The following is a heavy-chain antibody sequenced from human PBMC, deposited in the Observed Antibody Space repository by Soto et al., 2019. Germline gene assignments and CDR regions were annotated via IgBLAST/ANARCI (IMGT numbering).Heavy chain of an antibody. CDR3: ARDARGDFWSGYFYYYGMDV. CDR2: ISSSSSYI. Sequence: GGSLRLSCAASGFTFSSYSMNWVRQAPGKGLEWVSSISSSSSYIYYADSVKGRFTISRDNAKNSLYLQMNSLRAEDTAVYYCARDARGDFWSGYFYYYGMDVWGQGTTVTVSS. CDR1: GFTFSSYS. D-gene: IGHD3-3*01. V-gene: IGHV3-21*01. J-gene: IGHJ6*02.